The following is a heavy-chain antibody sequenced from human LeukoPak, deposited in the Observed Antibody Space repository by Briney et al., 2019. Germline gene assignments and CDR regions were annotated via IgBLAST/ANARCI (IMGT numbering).Heavy chain of an antibody. J-gene: IGHJ4*02. CDR2: IKEDGSEK. D-gene: IGHD2-15*01. V-gene: IGHV3-7*03. Sequence: GGSLRLSCAGSGFTFSSYWMSWVRQAPGKGLEWVANIKEDGSEKYYVDSVKGRFTISRDNAKNSVYLQMNNLRAEGTAVYYCAPRVVGSAPFDYWGQGTLVTVSS. CDR3: APRVVGSAPFDY. CDR1: GFTFSSYW.